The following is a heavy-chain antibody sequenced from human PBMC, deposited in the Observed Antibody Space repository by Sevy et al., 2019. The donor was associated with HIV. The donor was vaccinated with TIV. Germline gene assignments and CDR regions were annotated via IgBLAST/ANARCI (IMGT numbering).Heavy chain of an antibody. Sequence: GGSLRLSCAASGLTFDTIGMSWVRQAPGKGLEWVAGITSGGATNYEDSVKGGFTVSRDNSRNTLYLQLNSLRADDTAVFYCAGGDTPLITDLDYWGQGTLVTVSS. J-gene: IGHJ4*02. V-gene: IGHV3-23*01. D-gene: IGHD3-16*01. CDR2: ITSGGAT. CDR3: AGGDTPLITDLDY. CDR1: GLTFDTIG.